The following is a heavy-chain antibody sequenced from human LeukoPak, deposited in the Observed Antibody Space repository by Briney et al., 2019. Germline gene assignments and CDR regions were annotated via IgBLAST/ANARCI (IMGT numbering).Heavy chain of an antibody. CDR2: INHSGST. D-gene: IGHD3-10*01. CDR3: ARNRADGSGTYYERNPLNFDS. V-gene: IGHV4-34*01. J-gene: IGHJ4*01. CDR1: TGSFSGYY. Sequence: SETLSLTCAVYTGSFSGYYWTWIRQPPGKGLEWIGDINHSGSTNCNPSLKSRITLSVDTSKNQFSLKVGSVTAADTAIYYCARNRADGSGTYYERNPLNFDSWGQGTLVTVSS.